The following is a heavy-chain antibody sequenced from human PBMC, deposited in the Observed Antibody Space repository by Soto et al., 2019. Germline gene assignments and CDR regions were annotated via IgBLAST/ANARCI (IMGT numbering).Heavy chain of an antibody. Sequence: GGSLRLSCAASGFISSSFSMHWVRQAPGKGLEWVAHIWYDGSNTYYADSVKGRFTISRDNSRNTVYLQMNSLRAEDTAVYHCVRDLLGSGGHFDYWGQGTPVTVSS. CDR3: VRDLLGSGGHFDY. J-gene: IGHJ4*02. CDR2: IWYDGSNT. V-gene: IGHV3-33*01. D-gene: IGHD7-27*01. CDR1: GFISSSFS.